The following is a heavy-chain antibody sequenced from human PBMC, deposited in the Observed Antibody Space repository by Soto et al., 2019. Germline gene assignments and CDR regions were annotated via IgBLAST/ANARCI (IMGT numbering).Heavy chain of an antibody. CDR3: AKDQGKVIAVAGTSWGDDYYYYGMDV. J-gene: IGHJ6*02. D-gene: IGHD6-19*01. Sequence: EVQLLESGGGLVQPGGSLRLSCAASGFTFSSYAMSWVRQAPGKGLEWVSAISGSGGSTYYADSVKGRFTISRDNSKNTLYLQMNSLRAEDTAVYYCAKDQGKVIAVAGTSWGDDYYYYGMDVWGQGTTVTVSS. V-gene: IGHV3-23*01. CDR1: GFTFSSYA. CDR2: ISGSGGST.